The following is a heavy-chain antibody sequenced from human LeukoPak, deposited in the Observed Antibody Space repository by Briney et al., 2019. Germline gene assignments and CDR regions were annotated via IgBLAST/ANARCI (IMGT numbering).Heavy chain of an antibody. CDR1: GFSFSDYY. J-gene: IGHJ4*02. Sequence: GGSLRLSCVVSGFSFSDYYMNWIRQTPGKGLEWLSYISGSSSHTLYADSVKGRFTISRDNAKNSLYLHMNSLRAEDTAVYYCARFELDSGGYATNFDSWGQGTLVTVSP. CDR2: ISGSSSHT. D-gene: IGHD3-22*01. V-gene: IGHV3-11*06. CDR3: ARFELDSGGYATNFDS.